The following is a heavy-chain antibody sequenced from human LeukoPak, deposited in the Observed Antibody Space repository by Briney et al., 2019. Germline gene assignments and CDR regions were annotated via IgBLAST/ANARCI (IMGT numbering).Heavy chain of an antibody. CDR3: ARRWPHSSGYYLFDY. Sequence: PVKVSCKASGGTVSHHGFSRVRQAPGQRVEWVGGIIPIFGATNYAEKFQGRVTITTDDSTSTGYMELSSLTSEDTAVYYCARRWPHSSGYYLFDYWGQGTLVTVSS. CDR2: IIPIFGAT. D-gene: IGHD3-22*01. V-gene: IGHV1-69*05. CDR1: GGTVSHHG. J-gene: IGHJ4*02.